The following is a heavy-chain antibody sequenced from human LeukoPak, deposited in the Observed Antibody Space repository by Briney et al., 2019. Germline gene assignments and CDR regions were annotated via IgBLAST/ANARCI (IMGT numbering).Heavy chain of an antibody. CDR3: ASTYSSSRWEPYYYYGMDV. CDR1: GGSISGYY. J-gene: IGHJ6*02. Sequence: SETLSLTCTVSGGSISGYYWSWIRQPPGKGLEWVGYIYYSGSTNYNPSLRSRVTISVDRSKNQFSLKLSSVTAADTAVYYCASTYSSSRWEPYYYYGMDVWGQGTTVTVSS. D-gene: IGHD6-13*01. V-gene: IGHV4-59*12. CDR2: IYYSGST.